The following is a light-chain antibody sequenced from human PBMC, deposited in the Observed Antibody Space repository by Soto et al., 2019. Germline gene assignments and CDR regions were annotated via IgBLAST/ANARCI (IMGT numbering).Light chain of an antibody. V-gene: IGKV3-15*01. Sequence: VMTQSPATLSVSPGESSTLSCRASQSVSSNLAWYQQKPGQSPRLLIYGASNRATGIPVRFSGAGSGTEFTLTISSLQSEDFGVYYCQQYNKWPQTFGQGTRLEIK. J-gene: IGKJ5*01. CDR2: GAS. CDR1: QSVSSN. CDR3: QQYNKWPQT.